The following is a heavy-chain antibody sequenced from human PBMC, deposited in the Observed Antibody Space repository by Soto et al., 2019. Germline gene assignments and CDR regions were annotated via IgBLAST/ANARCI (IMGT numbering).Heavy chain of an antibody. CDR3: ARDSQVGATSYNWFDP. Sequence: ASVKVACKASGCTFSSYAISWVRQAPGQGLEWMGGIIPIFGTANYAQKFQGRVTITADESTSTAYMELSSLRSEDTAVYYCARDSQVGATSYNWFDPWGQGTLVTVSS. V-gene: IGHV1-69*13. D-gene: IGHD1-26*01. CDR1: GCTFSSYA. CDR2: IIPIFGTA. J-gene: IGHJ5*02.